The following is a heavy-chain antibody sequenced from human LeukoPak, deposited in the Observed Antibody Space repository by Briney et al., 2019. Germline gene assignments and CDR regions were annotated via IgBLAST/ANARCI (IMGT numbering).Heavy chain of an antibody. CDR2: INHSGST. CDR1: GGSFSGYY. Sequence: SETLSLTCAVYGGSFSGYYWSRIRPPPGKGLEWIGEINHSGSTNYNPSLKSRVTISVDTSKNQFSLKLSSVTAADTAVYYCARELQAAMIADWGQGTLVTVSS. D-gene: IGHD3-22*01. CDR3: ARELQAAMIAD. J-gene: IGHJ4*02. V-gene: IGHV4-34*01.